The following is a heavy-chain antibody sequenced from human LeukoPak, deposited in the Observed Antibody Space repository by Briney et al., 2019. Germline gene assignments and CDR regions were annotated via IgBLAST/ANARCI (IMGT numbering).Heavy chain of an antibody. CDR1: GFTFSNYS. D-gene: IGHD3-9*01. V-gene: IGHV3-21*01. CDR3: ARETGYFDWLLSHYYYYYYMDV. CDR2: VSSSSSFI. Sequence: GGSLRLSCAASGFTFSNYSMNWVRQAPGKGLEWVSSVSSSSSFIYYADSVKGRFTISRDNAKNSLYLQMNSLRAEDTAVYYCARETGYFDWLLSHYYYYYYMDVWGKGTTVTISS. J-gene: IGHJ6*03.